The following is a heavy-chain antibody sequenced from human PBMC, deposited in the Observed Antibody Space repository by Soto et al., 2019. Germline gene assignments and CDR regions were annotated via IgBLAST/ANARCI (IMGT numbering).Heavy chain of an antibody. CDR2: ISYDGSNK. D-gene: IGHD5-12*01. CDR3: AKDGAPDVEMATICFDT. Sequence: GGSLILSWAAYGFTFSSDCMHWVRQAPGKGLEWVAVISYDGSNKYYADSVKGRFTISRDNSKNTLFLQMSSLRAEDTAVYYCAKDGAPDVEMATICFDTWGQGTLVTVSS. CDR1: GFTFSSDC. J-gene: IGHJ4*02. V-gene: IGHV3-30*18.